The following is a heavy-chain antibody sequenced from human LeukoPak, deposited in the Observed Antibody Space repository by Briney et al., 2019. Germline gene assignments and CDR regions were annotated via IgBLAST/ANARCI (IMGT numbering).Heavy chain of an antibody. CDR2: IYYSGST. J-gene: IGHJ4*02. D-gene: IGHD3-10*01. Sequence: SETLSLTCTVSGGSISGSSYYWGWIRQPPGKGLEWIGSIYYSGSTYYNPSLKSRVTISVDTSKNQFSLKLSSVTAADTAVYYCARLSGSGSTQFDYWGQGTLVTVSS. CDR1: GGSISGSSYY. V-gene: IGHV4-39*01. CDR3: ARLSGSGSTQFDY.